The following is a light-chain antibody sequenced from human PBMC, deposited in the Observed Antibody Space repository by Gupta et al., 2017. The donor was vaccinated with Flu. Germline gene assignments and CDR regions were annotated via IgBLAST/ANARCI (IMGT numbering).Light chain of an antibody. CDR1: SSDVGGYNY. J-gene: IGLJ3*02. V-gene: IGLV2-14*01. Sequence: YGTGTSSDVGGYNYVSWYQQHPGKAPKLVIYEVSIRPSGVSYRFSGSKSGNTASLTISGLQAEDEADYYCSSYTSTTTLRVFGGGTKLTVL. CDR2: EVS. CDR3: SSYTSTTTLRV.